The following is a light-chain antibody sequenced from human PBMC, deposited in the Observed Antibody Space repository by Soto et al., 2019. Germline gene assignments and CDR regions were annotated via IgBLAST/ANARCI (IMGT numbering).Light chain of an antibody. J-gene: IGLJ2*01. CDR2: DVY. CDR3: ASYTTSDTLVV. CDR1: SSDVGNYNY. V-gene: IGLV2-14*03. Sequence: QSVLSQPASVSGSPGQSITISCTGTSSDVGNYNYVSWYQQHPGKGPKLIIYDVYNRPSGVSDRFSGSKSGNTASLTISGLQAEDEAAYFCASYTTSDTLVVFGGGTKLTVL.